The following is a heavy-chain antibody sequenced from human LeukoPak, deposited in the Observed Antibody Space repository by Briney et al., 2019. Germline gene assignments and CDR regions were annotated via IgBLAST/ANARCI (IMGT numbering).Heavy chain of an antibody. J-gene: IGHJ3*02. CDR2: IYYSGST. CDR3: ARPSYSSSWYSLAFDI. CDR1: SGSISSYY. V-gene: IGHV4-59*12. D-gene: IGHD6-13*01. Sequence: PSETLSLTCTVSSGSISSYYWSWIRQPPGKGLEWIGSIYYSGSTKYKPSLKSRVTISVDTSKNQFSLKLSSVTAADTAVYYCARPSYSSSWYSLAFDIWGQGTMVTVSS.